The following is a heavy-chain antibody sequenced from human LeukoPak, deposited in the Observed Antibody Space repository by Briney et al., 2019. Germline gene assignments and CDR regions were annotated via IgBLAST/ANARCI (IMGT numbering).Heavy chain of an antibody. V-gene: IGHV3-21*01. CDR1: GFTFSSYS. CDR2: ISSSSSYI. J-gene: IGHJ4*02. CDR3: ARGPPPVGYCSSTSCLPFDY. Sequence: GGSLRLSCAASGFTFSSYSMNWARQAPGKGLEWVSSISSSSSYIYYADSVKGRFTISRDNAKNSLYLQMNSLRAEDTAVYYWARGPPPVGYCSSTSCLPFDYWGQGTRVTVSS. D-gene: IGHD2-2*01.